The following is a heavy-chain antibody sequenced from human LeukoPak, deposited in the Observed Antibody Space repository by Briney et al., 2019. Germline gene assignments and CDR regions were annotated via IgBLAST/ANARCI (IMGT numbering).Heavy chain of an antibody. Sequence: ASVKVSCKASGYTFTNHDINWLRQATGQGLEWMGWMNPNSGNTGYAQKFQGRVTMTRNTSISTAYMELSSLRSEDTAVYYCARYSGSYRQAHAFDIWGQGTMVTVSS. CDR2: MNPNSGNT. D-gene: IGHD1-26*01. J-gene: IGHJ3*02. V-gene: IGHV1-8*01. CDR3: ARYSGSYRQAHAFDI. CDR1: GYTFTNHD.